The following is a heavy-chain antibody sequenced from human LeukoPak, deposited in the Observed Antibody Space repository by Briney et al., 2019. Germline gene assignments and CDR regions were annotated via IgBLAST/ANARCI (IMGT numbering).Heavy chain of an antibody. CDR2: ISSSSSYI. D-gene: IGHD6-19*01. Sequence: GGSLRLSCAASGFTFSSYSMNWVRQAPGKGLEWVSSISSSSSYIYYADSVKGRFTISRDDAKNSLYLQMNSLRDDDTAVYSCTRKAVTSSRGPANYFDYWGQGTLVTVSS. CDR3: TRKAVTSSRGPANYFDY. CDR1: GFTFSSYS. V-gene: IGHV3-21*01. J-gene: IGHJ4*02.